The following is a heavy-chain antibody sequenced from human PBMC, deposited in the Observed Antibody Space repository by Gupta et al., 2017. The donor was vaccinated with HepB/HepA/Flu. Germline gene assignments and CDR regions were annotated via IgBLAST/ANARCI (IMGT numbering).Heavy chain of an antibody. CDR2: IHPTSGST. CDR3: ARDFTFQPNI. D-gene: IGHD2-2*01. V-gene: IGHV1-46*01. CDR1: GYNLPNYH. J-gene: IGHJ3*02. Sequence: QVQLVQSGAEVKKSGASVNVSCTAFGYNLPNYHIHWVRQAPGQGLEWMGIIHPTSGSTTYAQKFQGRVTMTRDTSTNTVYMDLGSLRSEDTALFFCARDFTFQPNIWGQVTMVTVSS.